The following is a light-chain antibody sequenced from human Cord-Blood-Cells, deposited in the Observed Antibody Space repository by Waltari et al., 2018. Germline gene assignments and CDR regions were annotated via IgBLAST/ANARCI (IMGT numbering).Light chain of an antibody. J-gene: IGKJ1*01. CDR2: AAC. Sequence: DIQLTQSPSSLSASVGDRVTITCRASQSIRSYLNWYQQKPGKAPKLMIYAACSLQRGVPSRFSGSGSGTDFTLTISSLQPEDFATYYCQQSYSTPQTFGQGTKVEIK. V-gene: IGKV1-39*01. CDR3: QQSYSTPQT. CDR1: QSIRSY.